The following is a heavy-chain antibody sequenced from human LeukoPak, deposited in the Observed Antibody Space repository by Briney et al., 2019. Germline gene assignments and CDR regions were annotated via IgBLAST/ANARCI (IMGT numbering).Heavy chain of an antibody. CDR2: VDHTRST. CDR1: DDAITTYY. V-gene: IGHV4-59*01. J-gene: IGHJ6*03. CDR3: ARARVSSSTWYSTYYYYFSMDV. D-gene: IGHD1-1*01. Sequence: SETLCLTCRVSDDAITTYYWTWIRQPPGKGLDWIGYVDHTRSTNFNPSLNGRGSTSRDTTKTLFSLRLRCVTAAHTAVYFCARARVSSSTWYSTYYYYFSMDVWGKGTTVTVSS.